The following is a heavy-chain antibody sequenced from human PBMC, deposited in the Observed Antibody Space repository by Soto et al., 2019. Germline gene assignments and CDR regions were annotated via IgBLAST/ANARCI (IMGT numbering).Heavy chain of an antibody. CDR2: ISGSGDRA. J-gene: IGHJ4*02. V-gene: IGHV3-23*01. CDR3: TKGYGARHSPFDY. Sequence: GSLRLSCTASGFTCRSYAMNWVRQAPGKGPEWVSVISGSGDRAYHANSVKGRFTISRDNSKNTLYLQVNSLRAEDTAVYYCTKGYGARHSPFDYWGQGTQVTVSS. D-gene: IGHD5-12*01. CDR1: GFTCRSYA.